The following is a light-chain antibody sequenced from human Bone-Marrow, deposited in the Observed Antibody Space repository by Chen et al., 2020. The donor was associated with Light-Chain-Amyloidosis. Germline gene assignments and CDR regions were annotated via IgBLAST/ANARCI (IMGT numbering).Light chain of an antibody. CDR1: NIGSTS. V-gene: IGLV3-21*02. J-gene: IGLJ3*02. CDR2: DDS. CDR3: QVWDRSSDRPV. Sequence: SYVLTQPSSVSVAPGQTATIACGGNNIGSTSVHWYQQTPGQAPLLVVYDDSDRPSGIPERLSGSNSGNTATRTTSRVEAGDEADYYCQVWDRSSDRPVFGGGTMLTVL.